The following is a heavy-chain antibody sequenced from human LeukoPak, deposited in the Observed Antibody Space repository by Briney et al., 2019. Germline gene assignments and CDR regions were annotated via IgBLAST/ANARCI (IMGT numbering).Heavy chain of an antibody. D-gene: IGHD3-10*01. CDR1: GFTFSTYA. CDR3: ARSYRRGAITMLRGVANRGAFDI. J-gene: IGHJ3*02. CDR2: ISFDGSNK. Sequence: PGGSLRLSCAASGFTFSTYAMHWVRQAPGKGLEWVALISFDGSNKYYADSVKGRFTISRDSSKNTLYLQMNSLRAEDTAVYYCARSYRRGAITMLRGVANRGAFDIWGQGTMVTVSS. V-gene: IGHV3-30*04.